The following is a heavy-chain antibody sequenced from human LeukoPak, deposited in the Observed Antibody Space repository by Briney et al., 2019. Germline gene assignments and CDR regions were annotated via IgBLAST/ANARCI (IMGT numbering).Heavy chain of an antibody. CDR1: AFTFSSYA. Sequence: GGSLRLSCAASAFTFSSYAMSWVRQAPGKGLEWVSAISGSGGSTYYADYVKVRFTTSRDNSKNTLYLQMNSLRAEDTAVYYCATTPRDSHTPTDYWGQGTLVTVSS. D-gene: IGHD4-23*01. V-gene: IGHV3-23*01. J-gene: IGHJ4*02. CDR2: ISGSGGST. CDR3: ATTPRDSHTPTDY.